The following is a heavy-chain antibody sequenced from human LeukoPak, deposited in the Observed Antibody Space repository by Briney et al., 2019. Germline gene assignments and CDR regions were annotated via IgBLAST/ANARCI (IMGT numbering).Heavy chain of an antibody. J-gene: IGHJ3*02. CDR2: INHSGST. CDR1: GGSFSGYY. D-gene: IGHD6-13*01. Sequence: SETLSLTCAVYGGSFSGYYWSWIRQPPGKGLEWIGEINHSGSTNYNPSLKSRVTISVDTSKNQFSLKLSSVTAADTAVYYCARTYSAHDAFDIWGQGTMVTVSS. CDR3: ARTYSAHDAFDI. V-gene: IGHV4-34*01.